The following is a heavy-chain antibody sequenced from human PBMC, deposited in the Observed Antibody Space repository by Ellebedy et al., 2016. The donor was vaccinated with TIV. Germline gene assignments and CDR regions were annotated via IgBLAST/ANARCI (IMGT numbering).Heavy chain of an antibody. V-gene: IGHV3-23*01. CDR1: GFTFRNNA. CDR2: ISASGGST. CDR3: LLHEQH. Sequence: GGSLRLSXAASGFTFRNNAMSWVRQAPGKGLEWVSAISASGGSTYYADSVKGRFTISRDNSKNTLSLQMNSLRDEDTAIYYCLLHEQHWGQGTLVTVSS. J-gene: IGHJ1*01.